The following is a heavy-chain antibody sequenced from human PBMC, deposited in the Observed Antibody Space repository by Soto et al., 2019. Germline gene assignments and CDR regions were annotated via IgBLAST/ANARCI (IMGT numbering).Heavy chain of an antibody. CDR2: ISGYNGNT. CDR3: AREGQAAYYYYGMDV. CDR1: GYTFTNYG. V-gene: IGHV1-18*01. J-gene: IGHJ6*02. Sequence: QVQVVQSGDEVKKPGASVKVSCKASGYTFTNYGFSWVRQAPGQGLEWMGWISGYNGNTKYAEKFQGRVTMTTDTSTSTAHMERRSLRSDDTAVYYCAREGQAAYYYYGMDVWGQGTAVTVSS. D-gene: IGHD6-25*01.